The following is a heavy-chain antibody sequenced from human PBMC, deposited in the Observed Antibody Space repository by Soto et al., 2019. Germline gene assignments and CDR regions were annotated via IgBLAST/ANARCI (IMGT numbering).Heavy chain of an antibody. CDR3: AKNRRDMASADY. D-gene: IGHD2-15*01. Sequence: GASLRLSCAASGFTFSSYAMSWVRQAPGKGLEWVSAISGSGGRTYYADSVKGRFTISRDNSKNTLYLQMNSLRAEDTAVYYCAKNRRDMASADYWGQGVPVTVSS. J-gene: IGHJ4*02. V-gene: IGHV3-23*01. CDR1: GFTFSSYA. CDR2: ISGSGGRT.